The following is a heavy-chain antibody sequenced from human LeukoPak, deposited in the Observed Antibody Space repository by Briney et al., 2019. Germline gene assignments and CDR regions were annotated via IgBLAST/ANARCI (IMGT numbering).Heavy chain of an antibody. CDR1: GGSISSYY. CDR2: TYTSGST. CDR3: ASVRSGYIDY. J-gene: IGHJ4*02. V-gene: IGHV4-4*07. Sequence: PSETLSLTCTVSGGSISSYYWSWLRHPAGKGLEWIGRTYTSGSTNYNPSLKSRVTMSVDTSKNQFSLKLSSVTAADTAVYYCASVRSGYIDYWGQGTLVTVSS.